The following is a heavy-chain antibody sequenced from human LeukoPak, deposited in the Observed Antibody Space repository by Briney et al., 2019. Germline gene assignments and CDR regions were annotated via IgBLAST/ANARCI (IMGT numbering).Heavy chain of an antibody. D-gene: IGHD6-13*01. CDR1: GASMSNYY. CDR2: IYHSGTTYSGST. CDR3: ARRGSSSWYRGGYFDY. Sequence: SETLSLTCNVSGASMSNYYWVWIRQPPGKGLEWIGSIYHSGTTYSGSTYYNPSLKSRVTISVDTSKNQFSLKLSSVTAADTAVYYCARRGSSSWYRGGYFDYWGQGTLVTVSS. J-gene: IGHJ4*02. V-gene: IGHV4-39*07.